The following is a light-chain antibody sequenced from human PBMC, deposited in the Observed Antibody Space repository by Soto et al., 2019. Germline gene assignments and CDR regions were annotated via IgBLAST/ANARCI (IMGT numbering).Light chain of an antibody. J-gene: IGKJ1*01. CDR3: LQDYNYPWT. Sequence: AIEMTQYPSSLSASVGDRVTITCRASQGVGYDFAWYQQKPGKAPELLIYAASTLHSGVPSRFSGSGSGTDFTLTISSLRPEDFATYYCLQDYNYPWTFGPGTKVDIK. CDR2: AAS. V-gene: IGKV1-6*01. CDR1: QGVGYD.